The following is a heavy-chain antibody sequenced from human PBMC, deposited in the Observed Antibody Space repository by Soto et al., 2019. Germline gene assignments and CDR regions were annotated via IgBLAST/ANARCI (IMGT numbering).Heavy chain of an antibody. CDR3: ARHNGNYYGSGSYYDPPYYYYGMDV. D-gene: IGHD3-10*01. Sequence: GESLKISCNGSGYSFTSYWIGWVRQMPGKGLEWMGIIYPGDSDTRYSPSFQGQVTISADKSISTAYLQWSSLKASDTAMYYCARHNGNYYGSGSYYDPPYYYYGMDVWGQGTTVTVSS. J-gene: IGHJ6*02. CDR2: IYPGDSDT. V-gene: IGHV5-51*01. CDR1: GYSFTSYW.